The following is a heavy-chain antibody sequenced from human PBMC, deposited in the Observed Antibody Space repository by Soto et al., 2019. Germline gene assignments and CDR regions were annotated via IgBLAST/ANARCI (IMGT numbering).Heavy chain of an antibody. V-gene: IGHV1-18*01. CDR3: ARGRYGDY. J-gene: IGHJ4*02. CDR1: GYDFTTYG. Sequence: QVHLVQSGAEVKKSGASVKVSCKGSGYDFTTYGITWVRQAPGQGLEWMAWISAHNGNTDYAQKLQGIVTVTRDTSTSTAYMELRSLRFDDKAVYYCARGRYGDYWGQGALVTVSS. CDR2: ISAHNGNT. D-gene: IGHD1-1*01.